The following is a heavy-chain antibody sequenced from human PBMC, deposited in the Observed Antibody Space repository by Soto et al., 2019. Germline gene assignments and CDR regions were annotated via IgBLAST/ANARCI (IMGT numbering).Heavy chain of an antibody. CDR2: ISSSGSTI. CDR1: GFTFSDYY. V-gene: IGHV3-11*01. J-gene: IGHJ6*03. Sequence: GGSLRLSCAASGFTFSDYYMSWIRQAPGKGLEWVSYISSSGSTIYYADSVKGRFTISRDNAKNSLYLQMNSLRAEDTAVYYCARGGDLGYCSSTSCYAGGNMDVWGKGTTVTVSS. CDR3: ARGGDLGYCSSTSCYAGGNMDV. D-gene: IGHD2-2*01.